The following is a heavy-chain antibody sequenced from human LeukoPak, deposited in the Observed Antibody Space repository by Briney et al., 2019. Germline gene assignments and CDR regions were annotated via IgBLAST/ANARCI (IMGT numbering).Heavy chain of an antibody. D-gene: IGHD2-2*01. CDR2: ISGTGGGT. V-gene: IGHV3-23*01. J-gene: IGHJ4*02. CDR1: GFTFGSYA. Sequence: GGSLRLSCAASGFTFGSYAMSWVRQAPGKGLEWVSGISGTGGGTNYADSVKGRFTISRDNSKKTLYLQMNSLRAEDTAVYYCAKVRGPAAHFDYWGQGTLVTVSS. CDR3: AKVRGPAAHFDY.